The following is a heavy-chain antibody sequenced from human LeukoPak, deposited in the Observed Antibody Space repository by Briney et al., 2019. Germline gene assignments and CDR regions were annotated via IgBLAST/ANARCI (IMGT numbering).Heavy chain of an antibody. J-gene: IGHJ6*03. D-gene: IGHD3-3*01. CDR3: ARDHSRPYYDFWSGSHYYYYYYMDV. Sequence: PSETLSLTCAVSGGSISSGSYYWSWIRQPAGKGLEWIGRIYTSGSTNYNPSLKSRVTISVDTSKNQFSLKLSSVTAADTAVYYCARDHSRPYYDFWSGSHYYYYYYMDVWGKGTTVTVSS. CDR2: IYTSGST. V-gene: IGHV4-61*02. CDR1: GGSISSGSYY.